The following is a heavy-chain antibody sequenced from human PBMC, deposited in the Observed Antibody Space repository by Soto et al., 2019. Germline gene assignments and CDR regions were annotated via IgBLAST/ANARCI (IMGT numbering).Heavy chain of an antibody. Sequence: QVQLVQSGAEVKKPGASVKVSCKASGYTVTGCYMHCVRQAPGQGLEWMGWINPNSGGTNYAQKFQGWVTMTRDTSISAAYMALSRLRSDDTAVYYCARDSDQYFDLWGRGTMVTVSS. CDR2: INPNSGGT. D-gene: IGHD3-10*01. CDR3: ARDSDQYFDL. J-gene: IGHJ2*01. V-gene: IGHV1-2*04. CDR1: GYTVTGCY.